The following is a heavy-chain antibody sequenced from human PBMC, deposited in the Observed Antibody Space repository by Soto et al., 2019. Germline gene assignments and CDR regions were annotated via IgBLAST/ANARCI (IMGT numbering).Heavy chain of an antibody. Sequence: ASVKVSCKASGYTFTSYAMHWVRQAPGQRLEWMGWINAGNGNTKYSQKFQGRVTITRDTSASTAYMELSSLRSEDTAVYYFARGFDFWSGPYYYYGMDVWGQGTTVTVSS. CDR3: ARGFDFWSGPYYYYGMDV. CDR1: GYTFTSYA. D-gene: IGHD3-3*01. CDR2: INAGNGNT. V-gene: IGHV1-3*01. J-gene: IGHJ6*02.